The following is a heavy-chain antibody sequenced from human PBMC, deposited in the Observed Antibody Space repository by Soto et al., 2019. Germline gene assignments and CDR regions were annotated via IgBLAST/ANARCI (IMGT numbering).Heavy chain of an antibody. CDR3: GVWMTWVGF. CDR1: GFTLSDHY. D-gene: IGHD5-12*01. Sequence: EVQLVESGGGLVQPGGSLRLSCAASGFTLSDHYMDWVRQAPGKGLEWVGRSRNKGNGYITEYAASVKGRFTISRQDSENSLLLQMKSLKTEDTAVYYCGVWMTWVGFWGQGTLVTVSS. J-gene: IGHJ4*02. V-gene: IGHV3-72*01. CDR2: SRNKGNGYIT.